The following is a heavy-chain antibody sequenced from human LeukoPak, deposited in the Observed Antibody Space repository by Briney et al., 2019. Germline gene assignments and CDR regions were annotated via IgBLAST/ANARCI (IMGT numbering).Heavy chain of an antibody. CDR1: GGSISSYY. CDR2: NYYSGST. CDR3: ARSGDSSGYYSYFDY. D-gene: IGHD3-22*01. V-gene: IGHV4-59*12. Sequence: SETLSLTCTVSGGSISSYYWSWIRQPPGKGLEWIGYNYYSGSTNYNPSLKSRVAMSVDTSKNQFSLKLSSVTAADTAVYYCARSGDSSGYYSYFDYWGQGTLVTVSS. J-gene: IGHJ4*02.